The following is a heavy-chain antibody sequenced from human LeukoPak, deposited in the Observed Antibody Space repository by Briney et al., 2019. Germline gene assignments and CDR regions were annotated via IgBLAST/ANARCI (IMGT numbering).Heavy chain of an antibody. CDR3: ARGVPSYQLLYGWFDP. D-gene: IGHD2-2*02. J-gene: IGHJ5*02. CDR1: GYTFTGYY. V-gene: IGHV1-2*02. CDR2: INPNSGGT. Sequence: GASVKVSCKASGYTFTGYYMHWVRQAPGQGLEWMGWINPNSGGTNYAQKFQGRVTMTRDTSISTAYMELSRLRSDDTAVYYCARGVPSYQLLYGWFDPWGQGTLVTVSS.